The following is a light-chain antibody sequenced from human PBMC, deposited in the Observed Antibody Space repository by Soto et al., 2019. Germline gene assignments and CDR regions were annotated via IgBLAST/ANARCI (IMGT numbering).Light chain of an antibody. CDR1: SSDVGGYDY. V-gene: IGLV2-8*01. J-gene: IGLJ1*01. Sequence: QSALAQPPSASGSPVRSVTISCTGTSSDVGGYDYVSWYQQHPGKAPKLMIYEVTIRPSGVSDRFSGSKSGNTASLTVSGLQAEDEADYYCSSYTGGNPSYVFGTGTKVT. CDR3: SSYTGGNPSYV. CDR2: EVT.